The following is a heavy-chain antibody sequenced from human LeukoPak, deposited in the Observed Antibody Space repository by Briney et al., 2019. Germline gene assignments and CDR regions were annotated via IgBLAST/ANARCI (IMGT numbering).Heavy chain of an antibody. CDR1: GFTFSDYF. CDR2: IGPSSDNI. D-gene: IGHD3-22*01. V-gene: IGHV3-11*06. J-gene: IGHJ1*01. Sequence: GGSLRLSCAASGFTFSDYFMSWIRQAPEKGLEWLSYIGPSSDNINYADSVKGRFTVSRDNAKNSLYLQMNGLRAEDMAVYYCARVNPTNSGFYTYWGQGTLVTVSS. CDR3: ARVNPTNSGFYTY.